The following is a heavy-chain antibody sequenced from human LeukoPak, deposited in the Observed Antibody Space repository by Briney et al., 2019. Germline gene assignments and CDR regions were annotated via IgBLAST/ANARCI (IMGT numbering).Heavy chain of an antibody. CDR1: GFTFGSYN. CDR2: IISSSTYI. D-gene: IGHD1-1*01. Sequence: GGSLRLSCAASGFTFGSYNMNWVRQAPGKGLEWVSSIISSSTYIYYADSVKGRFTISRDNAKNSLYLQMNSLRAEDTAVYYCAREYIDAFDIWGQGTMVTVSS. V-gene: IGHV3-21*01. CDR3: AREYIDAFDI. J-gene: IGHJ3*02.